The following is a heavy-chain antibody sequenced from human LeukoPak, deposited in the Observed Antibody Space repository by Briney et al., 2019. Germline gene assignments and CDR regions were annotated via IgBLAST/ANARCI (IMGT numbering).Heavy chain of an antibody. V-gene: IGHV1-18*04. CDR3: ARRYGSGSYYNGYYYYGMDV. D-gene: IGHD3-10*01. J-gene: IGHJ6*02. Sequence: ASVKVSCKASGYTFTGYYMHWVRQAPGQGLEWMGWISAYNGNTNYAQKLQGRVTMTTDTSTSTAYMELRSLRSDDTAVYYCARRYGSGSYYNGYYYYGMDVWGQGTTVTVSS. CDR1: GYTFTGYY. CDR2: ISAYNGNT.